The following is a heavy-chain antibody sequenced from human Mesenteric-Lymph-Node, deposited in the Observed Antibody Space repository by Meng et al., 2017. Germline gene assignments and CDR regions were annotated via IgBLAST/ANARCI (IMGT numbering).Heavy chain of an antibody. D-gene: IGHD3-22*01. CDR3: ARDGYYDSSGYPDC. V-gene: IGHV4-4*07. CDR2: IYTSGST. CDR1: GGSISSYY. J-gene: IGHJ4*02. Sequence: SETLSLNCTVSGGSISSYYWSWIRQPAGKGLEWIGRIYTSGSTNYNPSLKSRVTMSVDTSKNQFSLKLSSVTAADTAVYYCARDGYYDSSGYPDCWGQGTLVTVSS.